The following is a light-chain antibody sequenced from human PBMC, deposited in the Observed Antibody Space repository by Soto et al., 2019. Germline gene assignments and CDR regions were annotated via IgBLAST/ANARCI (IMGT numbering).Light chain of an antibody. CDR3: QQRSNWPPIP. CDR2: DAS. CDR1: QSGSRY. V-gene: IGKV3-11*01. J-gene: IGKJ5*01. Sequence: EIVLPQSPATMSSSPGESATISCRDSQSGSRYLAWYQQKPGQAPRLLIYDASNRATGIPARFTGSGSGTDFTLTISSLEPEDFAVYYCQQRSNWPPIPFGQGTRLEI.